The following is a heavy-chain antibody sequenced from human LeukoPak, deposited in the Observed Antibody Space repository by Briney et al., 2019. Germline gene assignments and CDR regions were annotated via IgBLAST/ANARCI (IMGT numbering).Heavy chain of an antibody. V-gene: IGHV3-11*04. J-gene: IGHJ4*02. D-gene: IGHD5-24*01. CDR2: ISSSGSTI. Sequence: PGGSLRLSCAASGFTFSDYYMSWIRQAPGKGLEWVSYISSSGSTIYYADSVKGRFTISRDNAKNSLYLQMNSLRAEDTAVYYCARAPRWLQFSSYDYWGQGTLVTVSS. CDR1: GFTFSDYY. CDR3: ARAPRWLQFSSYDY.